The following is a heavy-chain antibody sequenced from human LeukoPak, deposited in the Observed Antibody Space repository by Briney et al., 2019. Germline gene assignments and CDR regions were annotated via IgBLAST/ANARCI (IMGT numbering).Heavy chain of an antibody. CDR2: INPSGGST. D-gene: IGHD5-12*01. CDR1: GYTFTSYY. CDR3: ARVGSVATIAFDY. J-gene: IGHJ4*02. Sequence: GASVKVSCKASGYTFTSYYMHWVRRAPGQGLEWMGIINPSGGSTSYAQKLQGRVTMTRDTSTSTVYMELSSLRSEDTAVYYCARVGSVATIAFDYWGQGTLVTVSS. V-gene: IGHV1-46*01.